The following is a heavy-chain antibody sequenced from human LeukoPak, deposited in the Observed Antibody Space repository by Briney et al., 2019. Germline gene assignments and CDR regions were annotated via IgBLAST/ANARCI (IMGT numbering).Heavy chain of an antibody. CDR2: ISGSGGST. J-gene: IGHJ4*02. CDR1: GFTFSSYA. D-gene: IGHD3-16*02. Sequence: GGSLRLSCAASGFTFSSYAMGWVRQAQGKGLEGVSAISGSGGSTYYADSVKGRFSISRDNSKHTLYLQMNSLRAEDTAVYYCAKAIYDYVWGSYRYIDYWGQGTLVTVSS. CDR3: AKAIYDYVWGSYRYIDY. V-gene: IGHV3-23*01.